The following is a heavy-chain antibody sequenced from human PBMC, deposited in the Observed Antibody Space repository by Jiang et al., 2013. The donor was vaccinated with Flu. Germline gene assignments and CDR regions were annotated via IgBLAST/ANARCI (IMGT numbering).Heavy chain of an antibody. CDR2: IYYSGST. J-gene: IGHJ4*02. CDR1: GGSISSGGYY. D-gene: IGHD3-22*01. CDR3: ARESLLLRDYFDY. Sequence: QTLSLTCTVSGGSISSGGYYWSWIRQHPGRGLEWIGYIYYSGSTYYNPSLKSRVTISVDTSKNQFSLKLSSVTAADTAVYYCARESLLLRDYFDYWGQGTLVTVSS. V-gene: IGHV4-31*03.